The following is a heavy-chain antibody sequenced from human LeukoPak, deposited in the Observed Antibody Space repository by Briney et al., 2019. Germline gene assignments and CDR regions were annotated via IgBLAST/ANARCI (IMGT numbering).Heavy chain of an antibody. CDR3: ANLDGYNFSPHPYFDY. V-gene: IGHV3-30*18. D-gene: IGHD5-24*01. Sequence: PGGSLRLSCAASGFTFSSYGMHWVRQAPGKGLEWVAVISYDGSNKYYADSVKGRFTISRDNSKNTLYLQMNSLRAEDTAVYYCANLDGYNFSPHPYFDYWGQGTLVTVSS. CDR2: ISYDGSNK. J-gene: IGHJ4*02. CDR1: GFTFSSYG.